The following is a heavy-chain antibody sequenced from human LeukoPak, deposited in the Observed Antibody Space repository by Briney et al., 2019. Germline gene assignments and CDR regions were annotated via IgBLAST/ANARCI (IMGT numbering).Heavy chain of an antibody. D-gene: IGHD2-15*01. V-gene: IGHV4-59*08. CDR3: ATTPGHPGLLWDY. Sequence: PSETLSLTCTVSGGSISSYYWSWIRQPPGKGLEWIGYIYYSGSTNYNPSLKSRVTISVDTSKNQFSLKLSSVTAADTAVYYCATTPGHPGLLWDYWGQGTLVTVSS. CDR1: GGSISSYY. J-gene: IGHJ4*02. CDR2: IYYSGST.